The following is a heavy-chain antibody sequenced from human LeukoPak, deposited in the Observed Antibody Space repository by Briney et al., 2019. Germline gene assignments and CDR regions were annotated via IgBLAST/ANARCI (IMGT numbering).Heavy chain of an antibody. V-gene: IGHV1-2*02. D-gene: IGHD3-22*01. CDR2: INPNSGGT. Sequence: ASVKVSCKASGYTFTGYYMHWVRQAPGQGLEWMGWINPNSGGTNYAQKFRGRVTMTRDTSISTAYMELSRLRSDDTAVYYCARDLDGYDSSQSQPWGQGTLVTVSS. CDR1: GYTFTGYY. J-gene: IGHJ5*02. CDR3: ARDLDGYDSSQSQP.